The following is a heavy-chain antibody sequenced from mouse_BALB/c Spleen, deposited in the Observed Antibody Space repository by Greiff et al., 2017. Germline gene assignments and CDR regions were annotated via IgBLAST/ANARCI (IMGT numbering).Heavy chain of an antibody. D-gene: IGHD2-3*01. CDR1: GFTFSSYT. CDR3: TRYDPWFAY. Sequence: EVKLMESGGGLVKPGGSLKLSCAASGFTFSSYTMSWVRQTPEKRLEWVATISSGGSYTYYPDSVKGRFTISRDNAKNTLYLQMSSLKSEDTAMYYCTRYDPWFAYWGQGTLVTVSA. CDR2: ISSGGSYT. V-gene: IGHV5-6-4*01. J-gene: IGHJ3*01.